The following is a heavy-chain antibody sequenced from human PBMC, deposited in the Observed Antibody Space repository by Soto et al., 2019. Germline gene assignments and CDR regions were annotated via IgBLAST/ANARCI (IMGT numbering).Heavy chain of an antibody. CDR2: IYHSGST. V-gene: IGHV4-4*02. CDR1: GGSISSSNW. D-gene: IGHD2-8*01. J-gene: IGHJ6*02. Sequence: QVQLQESGPGLVKPSGTLSLTCAVSGGSISSSNWWSWVRQPPGKGLEWIGEIYHSGSTNYNPSLKSRVTISVDKSKNQFSLKLSSVTAADTAVYYCARRGYCINGVCYYGMDVWGQGTTVTVSS. CDR3: ARRGYCINGVCYYGMDV.